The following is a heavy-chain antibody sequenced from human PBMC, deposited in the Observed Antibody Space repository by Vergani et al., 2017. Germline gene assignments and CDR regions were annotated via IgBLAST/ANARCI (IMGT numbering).Heavy chain of an antibody. V-gene: IGHV3-33*01. CDR2: TWYDGNNK. CDR3: ARGDYGILTGYRY. Sequence: QVQLVESGGGVVQPGRSLRLSCAASGFTFNQYGMHWVRQAPGKGLEWVAVTWYDGNNKQYADSVKGRFTISRDNSKSTMYLQMSSLRSEDTAIYYCARGDYGILTGYRYWGQGTLVTVSA. J-gene: IGHJ4*02. D-gene: IGHD3-9*01. CDR1: GFTFNQYG.